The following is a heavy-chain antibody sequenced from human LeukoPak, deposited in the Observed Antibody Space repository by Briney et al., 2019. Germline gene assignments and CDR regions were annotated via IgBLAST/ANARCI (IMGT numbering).Heavy chain of an antibody. CDR1: GGSINNYY. J-gene: IGHJ3*02. Sequence: SETLSLTCTVSGGSINNYYWSWIRQPAGKGLEWIGRIYTRGSTNYNPSLKSRVTMSVDTSKNQFSLKLSSVTAADTAVYYCARGRYCSADICSGGDAFDIWGQGTMVYVSS. D-gene: IGHD2-15*01. CDR2: IYTRGST. V-gene: IGHV4-4*07. CDR3: ARGRYCSADICSGGDAFDI.